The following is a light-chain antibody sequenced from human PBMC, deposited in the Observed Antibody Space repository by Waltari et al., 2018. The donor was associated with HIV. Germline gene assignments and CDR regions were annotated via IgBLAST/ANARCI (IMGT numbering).Light chain of an antibody. V-gene: IGKV3-11*01. Sequence: EIVLTQSPATLSLFSGERATLSCRASQSVSTYLAWYQQKPGKAPRLLIYDAFYRAAGIPARFSGSGSGTDFTLTISNLEPEDSAVYYCQQRSNWPPGSTFGQGTKLEI. CDR2: DAF. CDR1: QSVSTY. CDR3: QQRSNWPPGST. J-gene: IGKJ2*01.